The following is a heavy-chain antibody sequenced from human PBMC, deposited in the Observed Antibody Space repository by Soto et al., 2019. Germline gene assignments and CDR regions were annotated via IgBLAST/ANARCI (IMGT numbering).Heavy chain of an antibody. CDR2: ISYDGSNK. CDR1: GFTFSSYG. J-gene: IGHJ5*02. Sequence: QVQLVESGGGVVQPGRSLRLSCAASGFTFSSYGMHWVRQAPGKGLEWVAVISYDGSNKYYADSVKGRFTISRDNSKNTLYLQLNSLRAEDTAVYYCAKHLFESAVAATPGPPTFDPWGQGTLVTVSS. D-gene: IGHD6-19*01. V-gene: IGHV3-30*18. CDR3: AKHLFESAVAATPGPPTFDP.